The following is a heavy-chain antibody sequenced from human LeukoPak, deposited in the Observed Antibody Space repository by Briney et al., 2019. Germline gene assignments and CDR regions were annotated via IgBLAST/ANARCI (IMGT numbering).Heavy chain of an antibody. D-gene: IGHD3-22*01. CDR3: AREMYYYDSSGYADY. Sequence: GGSLRLSCAASGFTFSSYSMIWVRQAPGKGLEWVSSISSSSSYIYYADSVKGRFTISRDNAKNSLYLQMNSLRAEDTAVYYCAREMYYYDSSGYADYWGQGTLVTVSS. CDR2: ISSSSSYI. J-gene: IGHJ4*02. CDR1: GFTFSSYS. V-gene: IGHV3-21*01.